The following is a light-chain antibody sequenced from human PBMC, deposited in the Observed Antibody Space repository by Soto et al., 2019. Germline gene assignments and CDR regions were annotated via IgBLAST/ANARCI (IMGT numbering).Light chain of an antibody. CDR3: QQYNSYPWT. CDR2: KAS. Sequence: DIQMTQSPSTLSASVGDRVTITCRASQSISSWLAWYQQKPGKAPKLLIYKASSLERGVPSRFIGSGSGTEFTLTISSLQPADFATYYCQQYNSYPWTFGQGTKVEIK. J-gene: IGKJ1*01. CDR1: QSISSW. V-gene: IGKV1-5*03.